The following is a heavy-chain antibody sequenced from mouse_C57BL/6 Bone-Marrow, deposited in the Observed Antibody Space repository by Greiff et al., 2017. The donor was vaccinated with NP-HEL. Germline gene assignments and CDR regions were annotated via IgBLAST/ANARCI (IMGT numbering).Heavy chain of an antibody. J-gene: IGHJ2*01. D-gene: IGHD2-3*01. Sequence: VQLQQSGPELVKPGASVKMSCKASGYTFTDYNMHWVKQSHGKSLEWIGYINPNNGGTSYNQKFKGKATLTVNKSSSTAYMELRSLTSEDSAVYYCAREMGGYDYVDYWGQGTTLTVSS. CDR3: AREMGGYDYVDY. CDR2: INPNNGGT. CDR1: GYTFTDYN. V-gene: IGHV1-22*01.